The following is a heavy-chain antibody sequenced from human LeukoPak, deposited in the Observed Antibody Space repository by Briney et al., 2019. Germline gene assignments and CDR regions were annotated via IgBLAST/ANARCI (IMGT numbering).Heavy chain of an antibody. CDR3: ARTKSSGGSDYYYGMDV. CDR2: ICYSGST. CDR1: GGSISSYY. J-gene: IGHJ6*02. D-gene: IGHD6-19*01. V-gene: IGHV4-59*01. Sequence: SETRSLTCTVSGGSISSYYWSWIRQPPGKGLEWIGYICYSGSTNYNPSLKSRVTISVDTSKNQFSLKLSSVTAADTAVYYCARTKSSGGSDYYYGMDVWGQGTTVTVS.